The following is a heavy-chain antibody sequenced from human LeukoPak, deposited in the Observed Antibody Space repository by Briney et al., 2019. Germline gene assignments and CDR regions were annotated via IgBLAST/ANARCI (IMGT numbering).Heavy chain of an antibody. V-gene: IGHV3-30*14. CDR2: ISYDGRNK. D-gene: IGHD6-13*01. Sequence: GGSLRLSCAASGFTFSNYAMHWVRQAPGKGLEWMSVISYDGRNKYFADSVKGRFTLSRDNSKNTLYLQMNRLRAEDTAVYYCARAGPSSSWHQFDYWGQGTLVTVSS. J-gene: IGHJ4*02. CDR3: ARAGPSSSWHQFDY. CDR1: GFTFSNYA.